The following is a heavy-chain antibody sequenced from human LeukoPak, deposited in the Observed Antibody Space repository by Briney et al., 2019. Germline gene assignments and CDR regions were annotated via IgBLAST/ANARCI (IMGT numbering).Heavy chain of an antibody. CDR1: GLTFSSYD. V-gene: IGHV3-23*01. D-gene: IGHD2-15*01. J-gene: IGHJ4*02. Sequence: PGGPLRLSCAASGLTFSSYDMSWVRQAPGKALEWVASISGSGGKTYYADSVKGRFTISRDNSKNTLYLQVNSLRAEDTAVYYCVVLVTATPAYWGQGTLVTVSA. CDR2: ISGSGGKT. CDR3: VVLVTATPAY.